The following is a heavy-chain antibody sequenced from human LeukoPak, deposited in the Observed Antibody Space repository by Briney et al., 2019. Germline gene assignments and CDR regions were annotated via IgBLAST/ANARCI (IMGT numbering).Heavy chain of an antibody. CDR3: ASDGYNGWGLVY. J-gene: IGHJ4*02. CDR1: GFTFSSYC. Sequence: GGSLRLSCAASGFTFSSYCMHWVRQAPGKGLVWVSRINSDGSSTTYADSVKGRFTISRDNAKNTLYLQMNSLRAKDTAVYYCASDGYNGWGLVYWGQGTLVTVSS. D-gene: IGHD5-24*01. CDR2: INSDGSST. V-gene: IGHV3-74*01.